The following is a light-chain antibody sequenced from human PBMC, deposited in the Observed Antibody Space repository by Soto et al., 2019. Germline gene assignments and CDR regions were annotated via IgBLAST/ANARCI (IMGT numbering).Light chain of an antibody. CDR1: QHISKS. CDR3: QQYDNLLYT. Sequence: DLPLTQSPSSLSASVGDRVTITCQASQHISKSLNWYQQRPGKAPKLLIHGASSLETGVPSRFSGYGSGTYFTFTISSLQPEDIATYYCQQYDNLLYTFGQGTKLEIK. J-gene: IGKJ2*01. CDR2: GAS. V-gene: IGKV1-33*01.